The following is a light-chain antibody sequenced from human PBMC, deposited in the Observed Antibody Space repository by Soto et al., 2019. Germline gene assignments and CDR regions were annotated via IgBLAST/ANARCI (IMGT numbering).Light chain of an antibody. CDR2: QVS. J-gene: IGKJ1*01. V-gene: IGKV2-24*01. CDR3: IPLSHFPRP. Sequence: VLTQTPISSPVTLGQPASISCRSSQSLVHSDGNTYLSWLQQRPGQPPRLLIYQVSNRFSGVPDRFSGSGAGTDVTLKISRVEAEDVGVYSCIPLSHFPRPFGQGTTVEI. CDR1: QSLVHSDGNTY.